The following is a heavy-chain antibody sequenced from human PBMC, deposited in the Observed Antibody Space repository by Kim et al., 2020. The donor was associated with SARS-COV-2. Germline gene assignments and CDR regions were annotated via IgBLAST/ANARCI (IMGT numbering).Heavy chain of an antibody. D-gene: IGHD2-2*01. CDR1: GYSFTSYW. CDR2: IYPGDSDT. Sequence: GESLKISCKGSGYSFTSYWIGWVRQMPGKGLEWMGIIYPGDSDTRYSPSFQGQVTISADKSISTAYLQWSSLKASDTAMYYCARQYCSSTSCYLSGMDVWGQGTTVTVSS. V-gene: IGHV5-51*01. J-gene: IGHJ6*02. CDR3: ARQYCSSTSCYLSGMDV.